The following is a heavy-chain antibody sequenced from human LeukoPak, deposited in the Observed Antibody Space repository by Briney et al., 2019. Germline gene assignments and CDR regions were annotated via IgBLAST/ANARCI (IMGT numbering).Heavy chain of an antibody. Sequence: GGSLRLSCAASGFTFSSYGMHWVRQAPGKGLEWVAFIRYDGSNKYFADSVKGRFTISRDNSKNTLYLQMNSLRAEDTAVYYCAKDGYGGNSGSDYWGQGTLATVSS. V-gene: IGHV3-30*02. D-gene: IGHD4-23*01. CDR2: IRYDGSNK. CDR3: AKDGYGGNSGSDY. J-gene: IGHJ4*02. CDR1: GFTFSSYG.